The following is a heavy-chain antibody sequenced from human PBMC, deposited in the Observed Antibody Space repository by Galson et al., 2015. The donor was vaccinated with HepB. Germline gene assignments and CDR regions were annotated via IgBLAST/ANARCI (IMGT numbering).Heavy chain of an antibody. Sequence: SLRLSCAASGFTFSDYYMSWIRQAPGKGLEWVSYISSSSSYTNYADSVKGRFTISRDNAKNSLYLQMNSLRAEDTAVYYCAKDLEFYYYDSSGYFSLFDYWGQGTLVTVSS. CDR1: GFTFSDYY. V-gene: IGHV3-11*05. J-gene: IGHJ4*02. CDR2: ISSSSSYT. D-gene: IGHD3-22*01. CDR3: AKDLEFYYYDSSGYFSLFDY.